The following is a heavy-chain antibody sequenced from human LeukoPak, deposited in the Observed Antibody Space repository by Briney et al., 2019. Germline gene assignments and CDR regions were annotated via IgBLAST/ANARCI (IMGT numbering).Heavy chain of an antibody. CDR3: AHTTNYNDTSGWYFDL. D-gene: IGHD4/OR15-4a*01. CDR2: IYWDDDK. J-gene: IGHJ2*01. CDR1: GFSFSTSRVG. V-gene: IGHV2-5*02. Sequence: SRPTLVKPTQTLTVTCTFSGFSFSTSRVGVAWIRQPPGKALEWLALIYWDDDKRYSSSLQSRLTVTKDTSKNQVDLTMTSMDPEDTATYYCAHTTNYNDTSGWYFDLWGRGTLVTVSS.